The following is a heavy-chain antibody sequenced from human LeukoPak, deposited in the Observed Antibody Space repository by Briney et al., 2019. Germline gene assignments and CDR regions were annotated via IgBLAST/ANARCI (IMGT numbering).Heavy chain of an antibody. D-gene: IGHD6-13*01. J-gene: IGHJ4*02. CDR1: GFTFSSYS. CDR3: ARDGIAAAFPNYFDY. CDR2: ISSSSSYI. V-gene: IGHV3-21*01. Sequence: GGSLRLSCAASGFTFSSYSMNWVRQAPGKGLEWVSSISSSSSYIYNADSVKGRFTISRDNAKNSLYLQMNSLRAEDTAVYYCARDGIAAAFPNYFDYWGQGTLVTVSS.